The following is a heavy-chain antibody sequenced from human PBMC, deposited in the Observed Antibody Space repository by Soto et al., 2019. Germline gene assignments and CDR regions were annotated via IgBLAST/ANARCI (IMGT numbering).Heavy chain of an antibody. CDR1: GGSISPYY. J-gene: IGHJ4*02. CDR3: ARGGMVIIPTATAFDY. V-gene: IGHV4-4*07. CDR2: IYASGST. Sequence: SETLSLTCTVSGGSISPYYWSWIRQPAGKGLEWIGRIYASGSTNYNPSLKGRVTMSVATSKNQFSLKLSSVTAADTAVYYCARGGMVIIPTATAFDYWGQGTLVTVSA. D-gene: IGHD2-2*01.